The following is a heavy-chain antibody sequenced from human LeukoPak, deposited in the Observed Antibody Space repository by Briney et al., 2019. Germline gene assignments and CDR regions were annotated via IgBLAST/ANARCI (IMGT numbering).Heavy chain of an antibody. CDR2: INHSGST. CDR3: ASPGGRYYGSGSYRY. CDR1: GGSFSGYY. Sequence: SETLSLTCAVYGGSFSGYYWSWIRQPPGKGLEWIGEINHSGSTNYNPSLKSRVTISVDTSENQFSLKLSSVTAADTAVYYCASPGGRYYGSGSYRYWGQGTLVTVSS. J-gene: IGHJ4*02. V-gene: IGHV4-34*01. D-gene: IGHD3-10*01.